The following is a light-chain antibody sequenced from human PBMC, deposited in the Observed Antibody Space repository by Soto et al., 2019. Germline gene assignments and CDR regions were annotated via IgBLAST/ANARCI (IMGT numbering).Light chain of an antibody. CDR1: QSVLYTSKKKNY. Sequence: DCVLTQSPDFLAASLGDRATIHCRSSQSVLYTSKKKNYLAWYQQKPGQPPKLLMSWASTRESGVPDRFSGSGSGTDFTLTISSLQAEDVAVYYCQQYYNTPMTFGQGTRLE. J-gene: IGKJ5*01. CDR2: WAS. CDR3: QQYYNTPMT. V-gene: IGKV4-1*01.